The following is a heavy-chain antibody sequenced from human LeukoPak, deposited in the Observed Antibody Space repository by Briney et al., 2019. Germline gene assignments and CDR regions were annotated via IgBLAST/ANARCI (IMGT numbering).Heavy chain of an antibody. J-gene: IGHJ4*02. Sequence: GGSLRLSCAASGFTFSHYGMHWVRQAPRKGLVWVSHINHDGTLRNYADCVKGRFTISRDFAKNTLYLQMNTLGAEDTAVYYCVRDVFSLGDSWGQGTLVTVSS. CDR1: GFTFSHYG. CDR3: VRDVFSLGDS. V-gene: IGHV3-74*01. D-gene: IGHD2/OR15-2a*01. CDR2: INHDGTLR.